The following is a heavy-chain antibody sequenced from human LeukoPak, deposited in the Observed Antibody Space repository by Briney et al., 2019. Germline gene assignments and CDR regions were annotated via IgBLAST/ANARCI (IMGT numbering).Heavy chain of an antibody. CDR1: GGSISSGSYY. CDR2: IYYSGST. Sequence: SETLSLTCTVSGGSISSGSYYWSWIRQPPGKGLEWIGYIYYSGSTNYNPSLKSRVTISVDTSKNQFSLKLSSVTAADTAVYYCARPTYYYDSSGYYRGYYFDYWGQGTLVTVSS. V-gene: IGHV4-61*01. J-gene: IGHJ4*02. CDR3: ARPTYYYDSSGYYRGYYFDY. D-gene: IGHD3-22*01.